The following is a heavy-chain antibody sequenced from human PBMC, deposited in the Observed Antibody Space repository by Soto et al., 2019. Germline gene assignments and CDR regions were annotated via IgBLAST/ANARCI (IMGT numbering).Heavy chain of an antibody. V-gene: IGHV4-34*01. CDR2: STRSGST. J-gene: IGHJ4*02. CDR3: VRALAAVQE. Sequence: QVQLQQWGAGLLKPSETLSLTCAVYGGSFSGYYWSWIRQPPGKGLEWIGESTRSGSTNYNPSLKSRVTISVDTSKEQFSLSLTSVTAADTAVYFCVRALAAVQEWGQGTLVTVSS. CDR1: GGSFSGYY. D-gene: IGHD6-13*01.